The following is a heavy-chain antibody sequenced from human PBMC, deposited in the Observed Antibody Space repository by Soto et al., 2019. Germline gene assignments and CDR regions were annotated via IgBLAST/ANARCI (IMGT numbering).Heavy chain of an antibody. Sequence: LRFSCAASGFTFSSYSMNWVRQAPGKGLEWVSSISSSSYIYYADSVKGRFTISRDNAKNSLYLQMNSLRAEDTAVYYCAREFKPFDYWGQGTLVTVSS. J-gene: IGHJ4*02. CDR3: AREFKPFDY. CDR1: GFTFSSYS. V-gene: IGHV3-21*01. CDR2: ISSSSYI.